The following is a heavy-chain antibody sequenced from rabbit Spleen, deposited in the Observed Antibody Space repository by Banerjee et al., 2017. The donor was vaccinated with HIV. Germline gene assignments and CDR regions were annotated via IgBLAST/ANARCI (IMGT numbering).Heavy chain of an antibody. CDR3: ARDSGSSFSSYGMDL. J-gene: IGHJ6*01. CDR2: IEGGSSAFS. V-gene: IGHV1S40*01. D-gene: IGHD8-1*01. CDR1: GFSFNGGYD. Sequence: QSLEESGGDLVKPGASLTLICTASGFSFNGGYDMCWVRQAPGKGLEWIACIEGGSSAFSYFASWAKGRFTCSKTSSTTVTLQMTSLTAADTATYFCARDSGSSFSSYGMDLWGPGTLVTVS.